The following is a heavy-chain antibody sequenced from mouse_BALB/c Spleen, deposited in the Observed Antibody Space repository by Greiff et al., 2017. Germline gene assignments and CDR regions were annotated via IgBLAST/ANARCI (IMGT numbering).Heavy chain of an antibody. V-gene: IGHV1S81*02. CDR3: AREGTMPSTGAMDY. Sequence: QVQLQQSGAELVKPGASVKLSCKASGYTFTSYWMHWVKQRPGQGLEWIGEINPSNGRTNYNEKFKSKATLTVDKSSSTAYMQLSSLTSEDSAVYYCAREGTMPSTGAMDYWGQGTSVTFSS. CDR1: GYTFTSYW. J-gene: IGHJ4*01. D-gene: IGHD1-1*02. CDR2: INPSNGRT.